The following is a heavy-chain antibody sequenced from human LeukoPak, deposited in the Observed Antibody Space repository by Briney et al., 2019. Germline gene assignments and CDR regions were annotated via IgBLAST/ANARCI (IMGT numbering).Heavy chain of an antibody. Sequence: ASVKVSCKACGYTFTSYGISLVRQAPGQGLEWMGWISAYNGNTNYAQKLQGRVTMTTDTSTSTAYMELRSLRSDDTAVYYCARDLRYYGSGSYYTSTGYWGQGTLVTVSS. V-gene: IGHV1-18*01. CDR3: ARDLRYYGSGSYYTSTGY. CDR1: GYTFTSYG. J-gene: IGHJ4*02. CDR2: ISAYNGNT. D-gene: IGHD3-10*01.